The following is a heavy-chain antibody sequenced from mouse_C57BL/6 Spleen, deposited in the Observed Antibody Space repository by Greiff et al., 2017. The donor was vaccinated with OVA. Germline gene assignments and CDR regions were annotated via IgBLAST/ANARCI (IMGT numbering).Heavy chain of an antibody. CDR1: GYTFTDYY. CDR3: ARKGGKLGYFDV. V-gene: IGHV1-26*01. D-gene: IGHD4-1*01. CDR2: INPNNGGT. Sequence: VQLQQSGPELVKPGASVKISCKASGYTFTDYYMNWVKQSHGKSLEWIGDINPNNGGTSYNQKFKGKATLTVDKSSSTAYMELRSLTSEDSAVYYCARKGGKLGYFDVWGTGTTVTVSS. J-gene: IGHJ1*03.